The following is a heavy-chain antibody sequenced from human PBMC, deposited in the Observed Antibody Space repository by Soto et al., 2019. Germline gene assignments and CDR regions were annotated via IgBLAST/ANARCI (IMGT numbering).Heavy chain of an antibody. D-gene: IGHD3-22*01. CDR3: AHTKDSSGFLTS. V-gene: IGHV2-5*01. CDR1: GFSLSAYGVR. J-gene: IGHJ5*02. Sequence: QITLKESGPTLVKPTQTLTLTCSFSGFSLSAYGVRVIWFRQPPGETLEWLALIHWNDDKRYIPYLKSRLTITKDTSKNQVVLTLTNLDPLDTGTYFCAHTKDSSGFLTSWGQGILVTVSS. CDR2: IHWNDDK.